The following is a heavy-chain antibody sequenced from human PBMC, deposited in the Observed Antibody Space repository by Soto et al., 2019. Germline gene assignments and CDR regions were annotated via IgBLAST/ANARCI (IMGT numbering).Heavy chain of an antibody. CDR3: ALEDKGIILVLPY. CDR2: IIPIFDTA. J-gene: IGHJ4*02. D-gene: IGHD2-21*01. V-gene: IGHV1-69*12. CDR1: GGTFSNYA. Sequence: QVQLVQSGPEVKKPGSSVKVSCKASGGTFSNYAISWVRQAPGQGLEWMGGIIPIFDTANYAQKFQGRVKISADESTSTAYMDLSGLKSEDTAIYYCALEDKGIILVLPYWGQGTLVTVSS.